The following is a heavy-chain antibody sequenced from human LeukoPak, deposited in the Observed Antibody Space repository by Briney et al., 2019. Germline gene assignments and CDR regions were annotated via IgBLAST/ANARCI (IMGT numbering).Heavy chain of an antibody. V-gene: IGHV3-23*01. D-gene: IGHD1-7*01. J-gene: IGHJ4*02. CDR3: AKKGGNLSPGNYFDY. Sequence: PGGSLRLSCAASGFTFSNYAMTWVRQAPGKGLEWVSSLSESGVATYYADSVEGRLTISRDNSKNTLYLQMNSLRAEDTAVYYCAKKGGNLSPGNYFDYWGQGTLVTVSS. CDR2: LSESGVAT. CDR1: GFTFSNYA.